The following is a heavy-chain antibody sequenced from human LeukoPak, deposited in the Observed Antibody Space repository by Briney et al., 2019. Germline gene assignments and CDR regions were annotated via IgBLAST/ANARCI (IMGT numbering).Heavy chain of an antibody. Sequence: PGGSLRLPCAASGFTFSNYWMNWVRQAPGKGLEWVANIKEDGSEKYYVDSVKGRFTISRDNAKNSLDLQMNNLRAEDTAVYYCARDRSGHYYDSSGYSYTRKEVGSFDYWGQGTLVTVSS. CDR3: ARDRSGHYYDSSGYSYTRKEVGSFDY. CDR1: GFTFSNYW. CDR2: IKEDGSEK. D-gene: IGHD3-22*01. J-gene: IGHJ4*02. V-gene: IGHV3-7*01.